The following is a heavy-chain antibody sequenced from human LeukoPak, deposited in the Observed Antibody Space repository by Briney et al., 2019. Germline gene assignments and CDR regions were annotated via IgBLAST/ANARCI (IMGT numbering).Heavy chain of an antibody. V-gene: IGHV3-48*01. CDR3: ARGANSIDY. CDR2: ISSSSSTI. D-gene: IGHD4-23*01. CDR1: GFSFSSYS. Sequence: GGSLRLSCAVSGFSFSSYSMNWVRQAPGKGLEWVSYISSSSSTIYYADSVKGRFTISRDNAKNSLYLQMNSLRAEDTAVYYCARGANSIDYWGQGTLVTVSS. J-gene: IGHJ4*02.